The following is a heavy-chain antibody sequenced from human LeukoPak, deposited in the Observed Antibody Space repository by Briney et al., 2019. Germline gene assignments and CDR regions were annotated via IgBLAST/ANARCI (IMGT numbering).Heavy chain of an antibody. D-gene: IGHD6-13*01. Sequence: ASVKVSCKASKYTFTSYFIHWVRQAPGQGLEWMGIINPSGGSTSYAQKFQGRVTMTRDTSTSTVYMELSSLRSEDTAVYYCARVQQQLPTGAFDIWGQGTMVTVSS. CDR1: KYTFTSYF. CDR3: ARVQQQLPTGAFDI. V-gene: IGHV1-46*01. CDR2: INPSGGST. J-gene: IGHJ3*02.